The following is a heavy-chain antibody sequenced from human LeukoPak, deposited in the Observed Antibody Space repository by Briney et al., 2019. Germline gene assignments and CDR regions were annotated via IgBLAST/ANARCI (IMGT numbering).Heavy chain of an antibody. D-gene: IGHD3-22*01. V-gene: IGHV1-2*06. CDR1: GYTFTGYY. J-gene: IGHJ4*02. Sequence: ASVKVPCKASGYTFTGYYMHWVRQAPGHGLEWMGRINPNSGGTNYAQKFQGRVTMTRDTSISTAYMELSRLRSDDTAVYYCARERDKKYYYDSSGYYVLFYWGQGTLVTVSS. CDR3: ARERDKKYYYDSSGYYVLFY. CDR2: INPNSGGT.